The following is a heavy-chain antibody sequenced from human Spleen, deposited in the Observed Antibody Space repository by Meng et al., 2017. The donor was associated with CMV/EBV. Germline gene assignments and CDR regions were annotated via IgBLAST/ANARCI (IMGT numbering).Heavy chain of an antibody. J-gene: IGHJ6*02. CDR3: ARCDDFWSGYYYGMDV. CDR2: ITSRASGI. Sequence: GGSLRLSCAASGFTFSDFYMAWIRQVPGKGLEWVAYITSRASGIYNVDAVKGRFTISRDNVKNSLYLQMTSLRVEDTAVYYCARCDDFWSGYYYGMDVWGQGTTVTVSS. CDR1: GFTFSDFY. D-gene: IGHD3-3*01. V-gene: IGHV3-11*01.